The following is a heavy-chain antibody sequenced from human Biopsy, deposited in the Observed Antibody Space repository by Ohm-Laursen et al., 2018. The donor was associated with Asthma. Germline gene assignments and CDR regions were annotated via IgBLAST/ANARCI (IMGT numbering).Heavy chain of an antibody. CDR3: AKDRVAGRSYYFDY. V-gene: IGHV3-30*18. Sequence: TLSLTCAASGVTFSDHYMSWIRRAPGKGLEWVAQILFDGRKINYPDSVKGRFTISRDNSKNMVYLQMNSLRPEDTAVYYCAKDRVAGRSYYFDYWGQGSLVSVSS. CDR1: GVTFSDHY. J-gene: IGHJ4*02. CDR2: ILFDGRKI. D-gene: IGHD6-13*01.